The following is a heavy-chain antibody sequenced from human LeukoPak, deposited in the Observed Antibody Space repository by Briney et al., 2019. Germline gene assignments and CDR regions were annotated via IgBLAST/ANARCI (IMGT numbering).Heavy chain of an antibody. CDR2: IYHSGST. V-gene: IGHV4-38-2*02. J-gene: IGHJ4*02. CDR3: ARAAWPGGYFDY. CDR1: GYSISSGYY. D-gene: IGHD3-10*01. Sequence: SETLSLTCTVSGYSISSGYYWGWIRQPPGKGLEWIGSIYHSGSTYYNPSLKSRVTISVDTSKNQFSLKLSSVTAADTAVYYCARAAWPGGYFDYWGQGTLVTVSS.